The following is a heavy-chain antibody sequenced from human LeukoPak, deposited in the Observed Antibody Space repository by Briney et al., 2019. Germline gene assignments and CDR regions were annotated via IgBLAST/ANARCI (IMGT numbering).Heavy chain of an antibody. CDR3: ARLTSSGSYLDY. D-gene: IGHD1-26*01. J-gene: IGHJ4*02. CDR2: IYPADSTA. CDR1: GYSFTTYW. V-gene: IGHV5-51*01. Sequence: GESLKISCKASGYSFTTYWIGWVRQMPGKGLEWMGIIYPADSTAHYSPSFQGQVTISVDKSINTAYLQWSSLKASGTAMYYCARLTSSGSYLDYWGQGTLVTVSS.